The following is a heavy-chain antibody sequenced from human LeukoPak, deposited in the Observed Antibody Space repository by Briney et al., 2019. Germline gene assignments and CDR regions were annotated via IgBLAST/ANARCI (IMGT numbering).Heavy chain of an antibody. CDR2: INHSGST. V-gene: IGHV4-34*01. CDR1: GGSFSGYY. Sequence: TSETLSLTCAVYGGSFSGYYWSWIRQPPGKGLEWIGKINHSGSTNYNPSLKSRVTISVDTSKNQFSLKLSSVTAADTAVYYCARGSYSSGRYRRYVQHWGQATLVTVSS. D-gene: IGHD6-19*01. J-gene: IGHJ1*01. CDR3: ARGSYSSGRYRRYVQH.